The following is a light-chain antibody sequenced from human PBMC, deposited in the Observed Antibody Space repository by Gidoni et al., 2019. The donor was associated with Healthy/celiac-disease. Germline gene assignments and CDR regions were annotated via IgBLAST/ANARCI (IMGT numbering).Light chain of an antibody. J-gene: IGKJ2*01. V-gene: IGKV3-11*01. Sequence: ELVLTQSPATLSLSPGERATLSCRASQRVSSYLAWYQQKPGQAPRLLIYDASNRATGIPARFSGSGSGTDFTLTISSLEPEDFAGYYCQQRSNWLHTFXQXTKLEIK. CDR3: QQRSNWLHT. CDR2: DAS. CDR1: QRVSSY.